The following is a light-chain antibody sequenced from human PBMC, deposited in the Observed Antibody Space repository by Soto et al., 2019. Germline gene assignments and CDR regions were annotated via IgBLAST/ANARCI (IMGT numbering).Light chain of an antibody. CDR3: EHFGSSSWT. V-gene: IGKV3-20*01. CDR1: QSLNSNY. Sequence: EIVLTQSPGTLSLSPGERATLSCRASQSLNSNYLAWYQQKPGQAPRLLISAASNRATGIPDRFSGSGSGSDFTLTISRLETEDFAVYYCEHFGSSSWTDGQGTKVLIK. CDR2: AAS. J-gene: IGKJ1*01.